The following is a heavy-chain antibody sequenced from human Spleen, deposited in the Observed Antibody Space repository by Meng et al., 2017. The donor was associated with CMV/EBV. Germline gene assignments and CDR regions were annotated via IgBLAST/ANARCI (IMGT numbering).Heavy chain of an antibody. CDR2: INPESGDA. J-gene: IGHJ5*02. D-gene: IGHD3-10*01. Sequence: ASVKVSCKASGYTFTGYYIHWVRQAPGKGFEWMGWINPESGDANYAQKFQGRVTMTRDTSISTVYMEVSSLRSDDTAVYYCTVGVIRGITWGQGTPVTVSS. CDR3: TVGVIRGIT. V-gene: IGHV1-2*02. CDR1: GYTFTGYY.